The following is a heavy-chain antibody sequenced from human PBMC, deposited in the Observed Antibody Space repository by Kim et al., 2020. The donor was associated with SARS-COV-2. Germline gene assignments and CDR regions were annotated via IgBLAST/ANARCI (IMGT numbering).Heavy chain of an antibody. Sequence: SETLSLTCTVSGDSIISNSFYWGWIRQTPGKGLEWLGSVYYSGATFYNPSLQSRVTLSVDTAKNQFSLKVTSVTTADTAVYYCVGQAVGFPLDCWGEGTLVTVSS. CDR2: VYYSGAT. CDR1: GDSIISNSFY. D-gene: IGHD6-19*01. J-gene: IGHJ4*02. CDR3: VGQAVGFPLDC. V-gene: IGHV4-39*01.